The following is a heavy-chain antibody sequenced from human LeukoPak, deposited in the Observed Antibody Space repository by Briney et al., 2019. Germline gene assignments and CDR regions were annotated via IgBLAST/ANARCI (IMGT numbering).Heavy chain of an antibody. CDR3: AREVVPAATYYYYYGMDV. D-gene: IGHD2-2*01. J-gene: IGHJ6*02. V-gene: IGHV3-9*01. CDR1: GLTFDDYA. Sequence: GGSLRLSCATSGLTFDDYAMHWVRQVPGKGLEWVSGISWNSGLIDYADSVKGRFTISRDNAKNSLYLQMNSLRAEDTALYYCAREVVPAATYYYYYGMDVWGQGTTVTVSS. CDR2: ISWNSGLI.